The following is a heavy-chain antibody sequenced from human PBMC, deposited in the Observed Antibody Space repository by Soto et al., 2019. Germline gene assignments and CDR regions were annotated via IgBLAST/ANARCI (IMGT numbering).Heavy chain of an antibody. CDR3: ARRYGGNFDY. J-gene: IGHJ4*02. D-gene: IGHD1-26*01. Sequence: QVQLQESGPGLVKPSETLSLTCTVSGGSISSYYWSWIRQPPGKGLEWIGYIYYSGSTNYNPSLNSRVSISVDTSMNQFSLKLSSVSAADTAVYYCARRYGGNFDYWGQGTLVTVSS. CDR2: IYYSGST. CDR1: GGSISSYY. V-gene: IGHV4-59*01.